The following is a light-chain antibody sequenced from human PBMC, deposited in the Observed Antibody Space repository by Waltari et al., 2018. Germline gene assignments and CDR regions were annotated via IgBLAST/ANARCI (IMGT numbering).Light chain of an antibody. CDR3: SSYTGSPTLVV. J-gene: IGLJ2*01. CDR1: NSDIGAYKY. Sequence: QSALSQPASVSGSPGQSLSISCTGTNSDIGAYKYVSWYQQFPGKAPKLMIYEVSNRPSGVSNRFSGSKSGNTASLTISGLQTEDEGDYYCSSYTGSPTLVVFGGGTKVTVL. CDR2: EVS. V-gene: IGLV2-14*01.